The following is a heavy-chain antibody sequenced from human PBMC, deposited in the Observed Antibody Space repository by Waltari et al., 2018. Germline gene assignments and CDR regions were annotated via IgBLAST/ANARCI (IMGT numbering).Heavy chain of an antibody. Sequence: QVQLQESGPGLVKPSETLSLTCAVSGYSISSGYYWGWIRQPPGKGLEWIGSIYHSGGTKYNPSLNSRVTMSVDTSKNQFSLKLTSVTAADSAVYYCARGTYYYDTSGYSDGNHYYIDVWGKGTSVTVSS. CDR1: GYSISSGYY. V-gene: IGHV4-38-2*01. J-gene: IGHJ6*03. CDR3: ARGTYYYDTSGYSDGNHYYIDV. CDR2: IYHSGGT. D-gene: IGHD3-22*01.